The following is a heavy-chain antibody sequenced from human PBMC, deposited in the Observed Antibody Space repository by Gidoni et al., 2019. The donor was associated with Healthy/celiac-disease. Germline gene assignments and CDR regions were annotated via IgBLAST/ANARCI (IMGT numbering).Heavy chain of an antibody. D-gene: IGHD6-19*01. CDR3: AREYSSGWGPGHFDY. V-gene: IGHV3-33*01. J-gene: IGHJ4*02. Sequence: QVQLVESGGGVVQPGRSLRLSCAASGFTFSSYGMHWVRQAPGKGLEWVAVIWYDGSNKYYADSVKGRFTISRDNSKNTLYLQMNSLRAEDTAVYYCAREYSSGWGPGHFDYWGQGTLVTVSS. CDR1: GFTFSSYG. CDR2: IWYDGSNK.